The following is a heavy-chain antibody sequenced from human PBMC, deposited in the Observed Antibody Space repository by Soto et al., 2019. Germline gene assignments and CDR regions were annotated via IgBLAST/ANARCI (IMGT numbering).Heavy chain of an antibody. Sequence: QLQLQESGPGLMKPSETLSLTCTVSGGSISSSSYYWGWSRQPPGKGLEWIGNIYYSGSSYYNPSLKSRVTISVYTSKNQFSLKLSSVTAADTAVYYCARRTEDWPGSLNTWFDPWGQGTLVTVSS. CDR1: GGSISSSSYY. CDR2: IYYSGSS. CDR3: ARRTEDWPGSLNTWFDP. J-gene: IGHJ5*02. V-gene: IGHV4-39*01. D-gene: IGHD3-9*01.